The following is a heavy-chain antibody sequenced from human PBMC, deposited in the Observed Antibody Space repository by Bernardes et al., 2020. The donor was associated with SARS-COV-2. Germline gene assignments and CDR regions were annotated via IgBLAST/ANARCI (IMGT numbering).Heavy chain of an antibody. V-gene: IGHV2-5*01. J-gene: IGHJ4*02. Sequence: SGPTLVKPTQTLTLTCTFSGLSLSTRGVGVGWTRQPPGKALEWLALIYWNDDKRYSASLKSRLTITKDTSKNQVVLTRTNIDPVDTATYYCAHRRGRGSNESPYFDYWGKKALVTVSS. CDR2: IYWNDDK. CDR1: GLSLSTRGVG. CDR3: AHRRGRGSNESPYFDY. D-gene: IGHD6-6*01.